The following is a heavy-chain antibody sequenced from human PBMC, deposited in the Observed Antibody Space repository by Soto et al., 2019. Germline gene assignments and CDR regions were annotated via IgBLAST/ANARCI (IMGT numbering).Heavy chain of an antibody. CDR2: ISHTGET. Sequence: QLRLQESGPGLVKPSGTLSLTCTVSGDSVTSDDSYWGWIRRPPGQGLEWIGTISHTGETFYNPPLNSRLTMSLDASKNQSSLKLASMTAEYAGEFFCARQMLGPIPHFGWLSPMTSWGQGILVTVSS. V-gene: IGHV4-39*01. CDR3: ARQMLGPIPHFGWLSPMTS. J-gene: IGHJ4*02. D-gene: IGHD3-9*01. CDR1: GDSVTSDDSY.